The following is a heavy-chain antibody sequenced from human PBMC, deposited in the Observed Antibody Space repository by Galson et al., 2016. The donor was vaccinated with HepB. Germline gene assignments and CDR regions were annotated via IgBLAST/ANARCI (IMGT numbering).Heavy chain of an antibody. CDR2: IWYDGSNE. V-gene: IGHV3-33*06. D-gene: IGHD3-16*01. J-gene: IGHJ6*02. CDR1: GFRFRSCG. CDR3: VKWPHLSHRGPHGMDV. Sequence: LRLSCAASGFRFRSCGIHWVCQAPGKGLEWVAAIWYDGSNEYYRDSVKGRFTISRDNSKNTVYMEMNNLAVEDTALYFCVKWPHLSHRGPHGMDVWGQGTAVTVSS.